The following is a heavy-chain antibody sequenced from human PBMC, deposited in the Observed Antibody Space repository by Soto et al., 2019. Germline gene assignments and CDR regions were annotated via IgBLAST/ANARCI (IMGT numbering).Heavy chain of an antibody. J-gene: IGHJ4*02. CDR1: GGSISSYY. CDR2: IYYSGST. CDR3: ARRYGGSFDF. Sequence: SETLSLTCTVSGGSISSYYWSWIRQPPGKGLEWIGYIYYSGSTNYNPSLKSRVTISVDTSKNQFSLKLSSVTAADTAVYFCARRYGGSFDFWGQGTLVTVSS. V-gene: IGHV4-59*08. D-gene: IGHD4-17*01.